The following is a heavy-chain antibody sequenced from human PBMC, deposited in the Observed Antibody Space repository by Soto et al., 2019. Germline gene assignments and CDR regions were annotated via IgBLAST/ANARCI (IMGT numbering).Heavy chain of an antibody. Sequence: SQTLSLPCAISGDSVSSNSAAWNWIRQSPSRGLEWLGRTYYRSKWYNDYAVSVKSRITINPDTSKNQFSLQLNSVTPEDTAVYYCARSGIQLWLRSNWFDPWGQGTLVTVSS. CDR3: ARSGIQLWLRSNWFDP. CDR2: TYYRSKWYN. CDR1: GDSVSSNSAA. V-gene: IGHV6-1*01. J-gene: IGHJ5*02. D-gene: IGHD5-18*01.